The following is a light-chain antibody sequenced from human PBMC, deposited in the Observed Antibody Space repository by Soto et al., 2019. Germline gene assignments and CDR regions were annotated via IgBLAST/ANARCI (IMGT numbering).Light chain of an antibody. CDR2: DAS. J-gene: IGKJ1*01. CDR3: QQYNSYSWT. V-gene: IGKV1-5*01. Sequence: IQRTQSPSTLSASVLYRVTITCLASQSISSWLAWYQQKPGKAPKLLIHDASSLESGVPSRFSGSGSGTEFTLTISSLQPDDFATYYCQQYNSYSWTFGQGTKVDIK. CDR1: QSISSW.